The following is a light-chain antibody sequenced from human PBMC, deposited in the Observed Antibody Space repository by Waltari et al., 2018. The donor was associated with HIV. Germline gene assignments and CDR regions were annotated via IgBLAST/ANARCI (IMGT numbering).Light chain of an antibody. CDR1: SSSVGGYTY. Sequence: QSALTQPASVSGSPGQSITISCPGTSSSVGGYTYVSWYQQHPGKAPKLMIYEVTNRPSGVSNRFSGSKSGNTASLTISGLQAEDEADYYCSSFTSSSTYVFGTGTKVTVL. V-gene: IGLV2-14*01. CDR2: EVT. CDR3: SSFTSSSTYV. J-gene: IGLJ1*01.